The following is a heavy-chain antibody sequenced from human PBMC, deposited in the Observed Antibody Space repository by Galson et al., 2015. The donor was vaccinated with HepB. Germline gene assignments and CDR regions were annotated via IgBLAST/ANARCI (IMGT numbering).Heavy chain of an antibody. CDR3: AIGWNCYYFDF. J-gene: IGHJ4*02. V-gene: IGHV5-51*01. CDR1: GYTFISYW. Sequence: SGAEVKKPGESLKISCKGSGYTFISYWIGWVRQMPGKGLEWMRVVWPGDSDTRYSPAFRGQVTMSVDKSTNTAYLQLNSVKASDTAIYYCAIGWNCYYFDFWGQGTQVIVPS. CDR2: VWPGDSDT. D-gene: IGHD1-1*01.